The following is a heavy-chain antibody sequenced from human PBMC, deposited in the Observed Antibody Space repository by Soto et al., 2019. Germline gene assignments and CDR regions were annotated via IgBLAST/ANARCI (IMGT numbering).Heavy chain of an antibody. Sequence: GASVKVSCKASGYIFITYGISWVRQAPGQGLEWMGRISTYNGNTNYAQNLQGRVTMTADASTNTAYMELRSLRSDDTAVYYCARDLDGSGSYYTGYWGPGTLVTGSA. D-gene: IGHD3-10*01. V-gene: IGHV1-18*01. CDR3: ARDLDGSGSYYTGY. CDR1: GYIFITYG. J-gene: IGHJ4*02. CDR2: ISTYNGNT.